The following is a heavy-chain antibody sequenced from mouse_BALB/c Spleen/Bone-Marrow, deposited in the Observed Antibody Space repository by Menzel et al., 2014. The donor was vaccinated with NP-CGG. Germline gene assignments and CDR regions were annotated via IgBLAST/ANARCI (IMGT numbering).Heavy chain of an antibody. CDR1: GFTFTDYY. CDR2: IRNKANGYTT. D-gene: IGHD1-1*01. V-gene: IGHV7-3*02. CDR3: ARVTTAWFAY. Sequence: EVQGVESGGGLVQPGGSLRLSCATSGFTFTDYYMSWVRQPPGKALEWLGFIRNKANGYTTEYSASVKGRFTISRDNSQSILYLQMSTLRAEDSATYYCARVTTAWFAYWGQGTLVTVSA. J-gene: IGHJ3*01.